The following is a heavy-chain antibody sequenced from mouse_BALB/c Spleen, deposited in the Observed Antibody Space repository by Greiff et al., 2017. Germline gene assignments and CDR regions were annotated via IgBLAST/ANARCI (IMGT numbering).Heavy chain of an antibody. J-gene: IGHJ4*01. CDR3: VRREIKGAMDY. CDR2: IRSKSNNYAT. D-gene: IGHD2-4*01. V-gene: IGHV10-1*02. Sequence: GGGLVQPKGSLKLSCAASGFTFNTYAMNWVRQAPGKGLEWVARIRSKSNNYATYYADSVKDRFTISRDDSQSMLYLQMNNLKTEDTAMYYCVRREIKGAMDYWGQGTSVTVSS. CDR1: GFTFNTYA.